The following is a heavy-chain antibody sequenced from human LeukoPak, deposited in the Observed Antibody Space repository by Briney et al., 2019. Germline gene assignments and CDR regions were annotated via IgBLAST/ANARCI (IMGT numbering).Heavy chain of an antibody. CDR1: GLTFYTYA. CDR3: AKDPRSIAVAGPDDAFDI. Sequence: GGSLRLSCSVSGLTFYTYAMSWVRQAPGKGLEWVSAISGRDGRTYYTDSVKGRFTISRDNSKNTLYLQMNSLRAEDTAVYYCAKDPRSIAVAGPDDAFDIWGQGTMVTVSS. D-gene: IGHD6-19*01. J-gene: IGHJ3*02. CDR2: ISGRDGRT. V-gene: IGHV3-23*01.